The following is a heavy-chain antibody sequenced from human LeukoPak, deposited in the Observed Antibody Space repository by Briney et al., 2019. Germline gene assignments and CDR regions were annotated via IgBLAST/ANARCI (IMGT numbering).Heavy chain of an antibody. CDR2: IYHSGST. D-gene: IGHD3-22*01. CDR1: GGSISSSNW. V-gene: IGHV4-4*02. CDR3: ARSYYTDSSGPFDR. J-gene: IGHJ4*02. Sequence: PSETLSLTCAVSGGSISSSNWWSWVRQPPGKGLEWIGEIYHSGSTNYNPSLKSRITISVDKSKNQFSVNLRSVTAADTAVYYCARSYYTDSSGPFDRWGQGTLVTVSS.